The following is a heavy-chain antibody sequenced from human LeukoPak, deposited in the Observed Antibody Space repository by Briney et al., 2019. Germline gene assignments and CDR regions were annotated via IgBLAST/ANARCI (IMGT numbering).Heavy chain of an antibody. D-gene: IGHD3-3*01. CDR1: GGSISSSSYY. V-gene: IGHV4-39*07. J-gene: IGHJ6*03. CDR2: IYYSGST. Sequence: SETLSLTCTVSGGSISSSSYYWGWIRQPPGKGLEWIGSIYYSGSTNYNPSLKSRVTMSVDTSKNQFSLKLSSVTAADTAVYYCASLQDFWSGYPPGGYYMDVWGKGTTVTVSS. CDR3: ASLQDFWSGYPPGGYYMDV.